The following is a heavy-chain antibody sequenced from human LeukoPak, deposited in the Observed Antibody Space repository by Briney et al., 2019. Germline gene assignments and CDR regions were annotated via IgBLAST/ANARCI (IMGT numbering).Heavy chain of an antibody. CDR3: AKDMSGYSYGYPLDY. D-gene: IGHD5-18*01. Sequence: GGSLRLSCAASGFTFDDYAMHWVRQAPGKGLEWASGISWNSGSIGYADSVKGRFTISRDNAKNSLYLQMNSLRAEDTALYYCAKDMSGYSYGYPLDYWGRGTLVTVSS. V-gene: IGHV3-9*01. CDR1: GFTFDDYA. J-gene: IGHJ4*02. CDR2: ISWNSGSI.